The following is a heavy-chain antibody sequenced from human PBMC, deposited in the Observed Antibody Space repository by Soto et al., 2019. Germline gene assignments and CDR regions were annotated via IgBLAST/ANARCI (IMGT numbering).Heavy chain of an antibody. CDR1: GGSFSGYY. CDR2: INHSGST. CDR3: ARTMVRGAAGYYGMDV. D-gene: IGHD3-10*01. J-gene: IGHJ6*02. Sequence: QVQLQQWGAGLLKPSETLSLTCAVYGGSFSGYYWSWIRQPPGKGLEWIGEINHSGSTNYNPSLKSRVTLSVDTSKNQFSLKLSSVTAADTALYYCARTMVRGAAGYYGMDVWGQGTTVTVSS. V-gene: IGHV4-34*01.